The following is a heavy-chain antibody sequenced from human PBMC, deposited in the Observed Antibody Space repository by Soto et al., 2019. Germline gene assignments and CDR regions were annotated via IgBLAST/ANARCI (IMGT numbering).Heavy chain of an antibody. CDR3: ARRGPGTYFDY. Sequence: SCKASGYTFTSYAMNWVRQAPGKGLEWVSVISGSGGSTYYADSVKGRFTISRDNSKNTLYLQMNSLRAEDTAVYYCARRGPGTYFDYWGQGTLVTVSS. D-gene: IGHD6-13*01. CDR2: ISGSGGST. J-gene: IGHJ4*02. V-gene: IGHV3-23*01. CDR1: GYTFTSYA.